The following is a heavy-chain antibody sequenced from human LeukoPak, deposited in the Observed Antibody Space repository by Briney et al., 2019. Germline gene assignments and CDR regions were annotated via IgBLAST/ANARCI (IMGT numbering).Heavy chain of an antibody. J-gene: IGHJ4*02. V-gene: IGHV3-23*01. CDR3: AGYSSSWYRGLDY. CDR1: GFTFSSYA. CDR2: ISGSGGST. D-gene: IGHD6-13*01. Sequence: PGGSLRLSCAASGFTFSSYAMSWVRQAPGKGLEWVSAISGSGGSTYYADSVKGRFTISRDNSKNTLYLQMNSLRAEDTAVYYCAGYSSSWYRGLDYWGQGTLVTVSS.